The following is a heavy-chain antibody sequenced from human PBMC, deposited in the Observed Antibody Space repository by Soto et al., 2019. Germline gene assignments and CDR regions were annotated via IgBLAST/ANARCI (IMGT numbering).Heavy chain of an antibody. J-gene: IGHJ4*02. D-gene: IGHD3-22*01. CDR1: GYTFTSYG. CDR3: ASGGYYDRSGYYNDY. V-gene: IGHV1-18*01. Sequence: ASVKVSCKASGYTFTSYGISWVRQAPGQGLEWMGWISAYNGNTNYAQKLQGRVTMTTDTSTSTAYMELRSLRSDDTAVYYCASGGYYDRSGYYNDYWGQGTLVTVSS. CDR2: ISAYNGNT.